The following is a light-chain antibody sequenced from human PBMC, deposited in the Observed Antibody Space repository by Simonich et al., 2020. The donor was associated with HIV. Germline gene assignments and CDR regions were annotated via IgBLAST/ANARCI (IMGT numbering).Light chain of an antibody. J-gene: IGKJ1*01. CDR2: LGS. V-gene: IGKV2-28*01. CDR3: RQALQTPRT. Sequence: DIVMTQSPLSLPVTPGEPASISCRSSQGLLHSNGYNYLDWYLQKPGQSPQLLIYLGSNRASGVPDRFSGSGSGTDFTLKISRVEAEDVGVYYCRQALQTPRTFGQGTKVEIK. CDR1: QGLLHSNGYNY.